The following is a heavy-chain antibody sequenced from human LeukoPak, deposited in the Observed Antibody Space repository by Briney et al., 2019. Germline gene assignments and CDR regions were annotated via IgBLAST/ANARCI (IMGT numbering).Heavy chain of an antibody. J-gene: IGHJ4*02. D-gene: IGHD1-26*01. CDR3: ARGSGSYCDY. CDR2: IYYSGST. Sequence: PSETLSLTCTVSGGSISSHYWSWLRHPPGKGLEWIGYIYYSGSTNYNPSLKSRVTISVDTSKNQFSLKLSSVTAADTAVYYCARGSGSYCDYWGQGALVTVSS. V-gene: IGHV4-59*11. CDR1: GGSISSHY.